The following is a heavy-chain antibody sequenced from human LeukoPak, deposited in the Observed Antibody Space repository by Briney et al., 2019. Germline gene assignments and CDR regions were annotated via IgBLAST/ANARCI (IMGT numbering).Heavy chain of an antibody. CDR3: ARDVHSYGYNPIGYYYYYMDV. Sequence: GGSLRLSCAASGFTFSSYSMNRVRQAPGKGLEWVSSISSSSSYIYYADSVKGRFTISRDNAKNSLYLQMNSLRAEDTAVFYCARDVHSYGYNPIGYYYYYMDVWGKGTTVTVSS. V-gene: IGHV3-21*01. D-gene: IGHD5-18*01. CDR1: GFTFSSYS. J-gene: IGHJ6*03. CDR2: ISSSSSYI.